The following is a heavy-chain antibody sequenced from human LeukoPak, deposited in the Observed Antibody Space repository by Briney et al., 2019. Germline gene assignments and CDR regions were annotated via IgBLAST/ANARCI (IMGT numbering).Heavy chain of an antibody. J-gene: IGHJ4*02. Sequence: GTSVKVSCKASNYTFISYSITWVRQAPGQGLEWMGWISTYNGRTNYAPNFQDRVTMTSDRSTSTAYMELSSLRSEDTAVYYCARDGHYYDSSGHYWGQGTLVTVSS. CDR3: ARDGHYYDSSGHY. CDR2: ISTYNGRT. D-gene: IGHD3-22*01. CDR1: NYTFISYS. V-gene: IGHV1-18*01.